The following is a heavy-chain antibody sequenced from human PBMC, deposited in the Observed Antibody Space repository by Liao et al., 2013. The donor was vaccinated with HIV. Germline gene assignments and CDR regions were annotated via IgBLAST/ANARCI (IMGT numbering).Heavy chain of an antibody. J-gene: IGHJ4*02. CDR3: ARGLAPAGVHYFDY. D-gene: IGHD2-15*01. CDR2: VHYSGSA. V-gene: IGHV4-39*07. Sequence: QVQLQESGPGLVKPSETLSLTCTVSGGSFSSGTYHWGWIRQPPGKGLEWIGSVHYSGSAYYNPSLKSRLTISVDTSKNRFSLNLSSVTAADTAVYYCARGLAPAGVHYFDYWGPGTLVTVSS. CDR1: GGSFSSGTYH.